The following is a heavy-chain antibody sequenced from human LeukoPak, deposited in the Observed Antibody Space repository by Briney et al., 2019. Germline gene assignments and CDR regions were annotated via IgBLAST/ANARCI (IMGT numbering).Heavy chain of an antibody. CDR2: ISGDGDST. J-gene: IGHJ4*02. CDR1: GFTFGSYA. V-gene: IGHV3-23*01. Sequence: GGSLRLSCAASGFTFGSYAMSWVRQAPGKGLEWVSAISGDGDSTYYADSVKGRFTISRDNSKNMVHLQMSSLRAEDTAVYYCTKSYYSGSYYNLDCWGQGALVTVSS. CDR3: TKSYYSGSYYNLDC. D-gene: IGHD1-26*01.